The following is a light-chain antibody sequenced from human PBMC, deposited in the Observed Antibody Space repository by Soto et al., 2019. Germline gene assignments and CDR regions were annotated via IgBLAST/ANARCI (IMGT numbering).Light chain of an antibody. V-gene: IGLV1-40*01. J-gene: IGLJ2*01. CDR2: GNS. Sequence: QSVLTQPPSVSGAPGQRVTISCTGSSSNIGAGYDVHWYQQLPGTAPKLLIYGNSNRPSGVPDRFSGSKSGTSASLAITGLQAEDEADYYCQSYDSIPVFGGGTKLTVL. CDR1: SSNIGAGYD. CDR3: QSYDSIPV.